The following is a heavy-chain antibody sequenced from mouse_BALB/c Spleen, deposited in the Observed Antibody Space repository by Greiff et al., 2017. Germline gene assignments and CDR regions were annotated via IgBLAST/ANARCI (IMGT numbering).Heavy chain of an antibody. Sequence: EVKLQESGGGLVQPGGSLRLSCATSGFTFSDFYMEWVRQPPGKRLEWIAASRNKANDYTTEYSASVKGRFIVSRDTSQSILYLQMNALRAEDTAIYYCARVYYGSRYYYAMDYWGQGTSVTVSS. D-gene: IGHD1-1*01. CDR3: ARVYYGSRYYYAMDY. CDR1: GFTFSDFY. V-gene: IGHV7-1*02. J-gene: IGHJ4*01. CDR2: SRNKANDYTT.